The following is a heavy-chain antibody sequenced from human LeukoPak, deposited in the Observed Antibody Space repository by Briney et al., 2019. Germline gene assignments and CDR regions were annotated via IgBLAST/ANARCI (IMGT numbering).Heavy chain of an antibody. CDR1: GFTFSSYW. J-gene: IGHJ5*02. V-gene: IGHV3-7*01. D-gene: IGHD2-2*01. CDR3: AREGPSIVVVPAAIGLNWFDP. Sequence: GGSLRLSCAASGFTFSSYWMSWVRQAPGKGLEWVANIKQDGSEKYYVDSVKGRFTISRDNAKDSLYLQMNSLRAEDTAVYYCAREGPSIVVVPAAIGLNWFDPWGQGTLVTVSS. CDR2: IKQDGSEK.